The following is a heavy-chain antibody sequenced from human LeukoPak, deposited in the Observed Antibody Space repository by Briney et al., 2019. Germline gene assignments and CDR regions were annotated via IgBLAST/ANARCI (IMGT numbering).Heavy chain of an antibody. CDR1: GGSIRSSYYY. CDR3: ARALSDRSSDYSWFDP. J-gene: IGHJ5*02. V-gene: IGHV4-30-4*08. CDR2: IYYSGST. Sequence: PSETLSLTCTVSGGSIRSSYYYWGWIRQPPGKGLEWIGYIYYSGSTHYNPSLKSRVTISVDMSMNQFSLRLSSVTAADTAVYYCARALSDRSSDYSWFDPWGQGTLVTVSS. D-gene: IGHD3-22*01.